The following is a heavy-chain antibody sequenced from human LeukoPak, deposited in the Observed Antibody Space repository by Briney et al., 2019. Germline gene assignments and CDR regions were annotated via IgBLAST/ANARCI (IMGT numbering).Heavy chain of an antibody. CDR3: ARDIHPYYDFWSGYFLYV. V-gene: IGHV1-2*02. J-gene: IGHJ6*02. CDR1: GYTFTGYY. Sequence: ASVKVSCKASGYTFTGYYTHWVRQAPGQGLEWMGWINPNSGGTNYAQKFQGRVTMTRDTSISTAYMELSRLRSDDTAVYYCARDIHPYYDFWSGYFLYVWGQGTTVTVSS. D-gene: IGHD3-3*01. CDR2: INPNSGGT.